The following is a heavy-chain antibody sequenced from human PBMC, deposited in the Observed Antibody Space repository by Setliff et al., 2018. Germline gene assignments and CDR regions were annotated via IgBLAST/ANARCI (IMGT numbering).Heavy chain of an antibody. CDR1: GYTFSANA. J-gene: IGHJ4*02. D-gene: IGHD1-26*01. CDR2: INTHTGNP. CDR3: ASQMGTSETYPK. Sequence: ASVKVSCKASGYTFSANAIHWVRQAPGQRLEWMGWINTHTGNPTYAQGFTGRFVFSLDTSVSTAYLQISSLKAEDTAVYYCASQMGTSETYPKWGQGTPVTVSS. V-gene: IGHV7-4-1*02.